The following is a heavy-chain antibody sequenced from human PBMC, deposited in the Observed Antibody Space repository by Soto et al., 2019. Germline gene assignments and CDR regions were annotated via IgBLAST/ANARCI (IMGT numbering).Heavy chain of an antibody. D-gene: IGHD2-2*01. CDR3: ARGGMVVVPAAKRVDY. CDR1: GGSFSGYY. Sequence: QVQLQQWGAGLLKPSETLSLTCAVYGGSFSGYYWSWIRQPPGKGLEWIGEINHSGSTNYNPSLKSRVTISVDTSKNQLSLKLSSVNAADTAVYYCARGGMVVVPAAKRVDYWGQGTLVTVSS. J-gene: IGHJ4*02. V-gene: IGHV4-34*01. CDR2: INHSGST.